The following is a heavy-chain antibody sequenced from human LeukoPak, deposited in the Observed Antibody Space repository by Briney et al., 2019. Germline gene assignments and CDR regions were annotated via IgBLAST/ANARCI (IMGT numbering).Heavy chain of an antibody. D-gene: IGHD5-18*01. CDR2: IYYSGST. V-gene: IGHV4-39*01. Sequence: SETLSLTCTVSGGSTSSSSYYWGWIRQPPGKGLEWIGSIYYSGSTYYNPSLKSRVTISVDTSKNQFSLKLSSVTAADTAVYYCARLVDTGYYWGQGTLVTVSS. CDR3: ARLVDTGYY. J-gene: IGHJ4*02. CDR1: GGSTSSSSYY.